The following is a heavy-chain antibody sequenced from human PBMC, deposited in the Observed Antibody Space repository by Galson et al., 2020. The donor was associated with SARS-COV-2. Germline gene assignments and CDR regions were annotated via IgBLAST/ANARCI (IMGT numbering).Heavy chain of an antibody. CDR1: GFNFYTYG. Sequence: GGSLRLSCAASGFNFYTYGMNWVRQAPGKGLEWVAYVSKSSSSIYYADSVKGRFTISRDNADSSLHLQMDSLRVEDTAVYYCARGPSETFTVTTWGDNWFDHWGQGTQVIVSS. J-gene: IGHJ5*02. D-gene: IGHD4-17*01. CDR2: VSKSSSSI. V-gene: IGHV3-21*06. CDR3: ARGPSETFTVTTWGDNWFDH.